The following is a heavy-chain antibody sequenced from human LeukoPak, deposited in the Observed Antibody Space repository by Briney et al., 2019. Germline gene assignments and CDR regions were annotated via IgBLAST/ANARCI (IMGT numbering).Heavy chain of an antibody. CDR2: ICYDGSNN. CDR1: GFTFSSYG. D-gene: IGHD2-2*01. CDR3: EGVSTSSLDY. Sequence: PGGSLRLSCAASGFTFSSYGMHWVRQAPGKGLEWVAPICYDGSNNYYGDSVKGRFTISRDNVKNPLHLQMNSLRADDTAVYYCEGVSTSSLDYWGQGTLVTVST. V-gene: IGHV3-33*08. J-gene: IGHJ4*02.